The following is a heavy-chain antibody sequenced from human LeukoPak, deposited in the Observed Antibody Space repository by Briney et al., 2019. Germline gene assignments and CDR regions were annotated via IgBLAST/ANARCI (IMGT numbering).Heavy chain of an antibody. Sequence: GSLRLSCAASGFTFSSYEMKWVRQAPGKGLEWVSSISSSASTIYYADSVKGRFTISRDNAKNSLYLQMNSLRAEDTAVYYCARESAVADCFDIWGQGTLVTVSS. V-gene: IGHV3-48*03. CDR3: ARESAVADCFDI. D-gene: IGHD6-19*01. CDR1: GFTFSSYE. J-gene: IGHJ3*02. CDR2: ISSSASTI.